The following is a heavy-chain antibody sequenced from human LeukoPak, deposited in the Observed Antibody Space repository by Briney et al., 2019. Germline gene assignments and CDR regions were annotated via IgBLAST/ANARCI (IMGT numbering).Heavy chain of an antibody. J-gene: IGHJ5*02. CDR1: GYTFTGYY. D-gene: IGHD1-26*01. CDR2: INPNSGGT. CDR3: AREPGASLNNWFDP. V-gene: IGHV1-2*06. Sequence: ASVKVSCKASGYTFTGYYMHWVRQAPGQGLEWMGRINPNSGGTNYAQKFQGRVTMTRDTSISTAYMELSRLRSDHTAVYYCAREPGASLNNWFDPWGQGTRVTVSS.